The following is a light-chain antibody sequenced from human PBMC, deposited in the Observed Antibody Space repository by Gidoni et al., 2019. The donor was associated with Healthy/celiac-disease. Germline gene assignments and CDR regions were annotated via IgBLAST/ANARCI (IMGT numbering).Light chain of an antibody. CDR2: WAS. Sequence: DIVMTQSPDSLAVSLGERAPINCKSSQSVLYTSNNKNYLAWYQQKPGQPPKLLIYWASTRESGVPDRFSGSGSGTGFTLTISSLQAEDVAVYYCQQYFSTPWTFGQGTKVEIK. J-gene: IGKJ1*01. CDR1: QSVLYTSNNKNY. CDR3: QQYFSTPWT. V-gene: IGKV4-1*01.